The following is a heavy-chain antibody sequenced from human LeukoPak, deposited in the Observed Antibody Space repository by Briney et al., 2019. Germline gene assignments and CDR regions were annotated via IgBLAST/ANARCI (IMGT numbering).Heavy chain of an antibody. J-gene: IGHJ4*02. CDR3: ASSPHGSGYYYDSSGLKYYFDY. Sequence: ASVKVSCKASGRTFSSYAISWVRQAPGQGLEGMGGIIPIFGTANYAQKFQGRVTITADESTSTAYMELSSLRSEDTAVYYCASSPHGSGYYYDSSGLKYYFDYWGQGTLVTVSS. D-gene: IGHD3-22*01. CDR1: GRTFSSYA. CDR2: IIPIFGTA. V-gene: IGHV1-69*13.